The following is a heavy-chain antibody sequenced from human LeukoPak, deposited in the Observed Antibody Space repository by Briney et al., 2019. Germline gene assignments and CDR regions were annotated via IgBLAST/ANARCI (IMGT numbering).Heavy chain of an antibody. CDR1: GYTFTNYY. V-gene: IGHV1-46*01. CDR3: ARMAMDPAMVTNFFDL. J-gene: IGHJ4*02. D-gene: IGHD5-18*01. CDR2: IHPSGGST. Sequence: GASVNLSCKASGYTFTNYYMHWVRQAPGQGLEWMGVIHPSGGSTTYAQKFQGRVTLTKDTATSTVYIELSSLRSDDTAVFYCARMAMDPAMVTNFFDLWGQGTLLTVSA.